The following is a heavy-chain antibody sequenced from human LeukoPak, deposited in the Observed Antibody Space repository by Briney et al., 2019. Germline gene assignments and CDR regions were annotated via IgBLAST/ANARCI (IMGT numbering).Heavy chain of an antibody. Sequence: GGSLRLSCAASGFTFDKYWMDWVRQAPGKGLEWVAQINQDGRVKHYVDSVKGRFTISRDNAKDLVSLQMSSLRAEDTAVYYCARGSDYSNGNIYEDDFEYWGQGTLVTVSS. D-gene: IGHD2-8*01. CDR3: ARGSDYSNGNIYEDDFEY. J-gene: IGHJ4*02. CDR2: INQDGRVK. V-gene: IGHV3-7*01. CDR1: GFTFDKYW.